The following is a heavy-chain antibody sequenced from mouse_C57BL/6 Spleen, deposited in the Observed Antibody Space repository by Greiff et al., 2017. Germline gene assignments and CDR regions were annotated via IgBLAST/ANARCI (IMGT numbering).Heavy chain of an antibody. Sequence: QVQLQQSGAELVRPGASVKLSCKASGYTFTDYYINWVKQRPGQGLEWIARIYPGSGNTYYNEKFKGKATLTAEKSSSTAYMQLSSLTSADSAVYFCARWNDYDGGYAMDYWGQGTSVTVSS. V-gene: IGHV1-76*01. CDR2: IYPGSGNT. CDR1: GYTFTDYY. CDR3: ARWNDYDGGYAMDY. J-gene: IGHJ4*01. D-gene: IGHD2-4*01.